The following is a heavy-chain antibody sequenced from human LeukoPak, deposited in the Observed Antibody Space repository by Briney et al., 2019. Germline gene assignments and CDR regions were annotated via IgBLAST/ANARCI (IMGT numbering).Heavy chain of an antibody. CDR3: ASSSSVYPDY. CDR1: GFTFSSYS. Sequence: GGSLRLSCAASGFTFSSYSMNWVRQAPGKGLEWVSSISSSSSYIYYADSVRGRFTISRDNAKNSLYLQMNSLRAEDTAVYYCASSSSVYPDYWGQGTLVTVSS. J-gene: IGHJ4*02. CDR2: ISSSSSYI. V-gene: IGHV3-21*01. D-gene: IGHD3-16*01.